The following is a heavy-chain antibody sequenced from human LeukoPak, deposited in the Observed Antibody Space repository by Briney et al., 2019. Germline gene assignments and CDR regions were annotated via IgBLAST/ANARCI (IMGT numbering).Heavy chain of an antibody. CDR3: ARDRRVLYSSSSDWFDP. V-gene: IGHV1-69*05. CDR1: GGTFSSYA. CDR2: IIPIFGTA. D-gene: IGHD6-6*01. J-gene: IGHJ5*02. Sequence: SVKVSCKASGGTFSSYAISWVRQAPGQGLEWMGGIIPIFGTANYAQKFQGRVTITTDESTSTAYMELSSLRSEDTAVYYCARDRRVLYSSSSDWFDPWGQGTLVTVSS.